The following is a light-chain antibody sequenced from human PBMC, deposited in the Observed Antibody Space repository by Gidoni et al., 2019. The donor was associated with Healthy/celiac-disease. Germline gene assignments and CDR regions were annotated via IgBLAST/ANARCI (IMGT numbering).Light chain of an antibody. CDR1: QSLLHSNGYNY. J-gene: IGKJ1*01. V-gene: IGKV2-28*01. CDR2: LGS. Sequence: DIVRTQSPLSLPVTPGEPASISCRSSQSLLHSNGYNYLDWYLQKPGQPPQLLIYLGSNRASGGPDRFSVSGSGTDFTLKISRVEAEDVGVYYCMQALQTPWTFGQGTKVEIK. CDR3: MQALQTPWT.